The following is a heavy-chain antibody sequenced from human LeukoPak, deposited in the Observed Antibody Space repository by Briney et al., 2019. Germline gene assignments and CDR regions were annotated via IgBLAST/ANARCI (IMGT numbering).Heavy chain of an antibody. Sequence: SQTLSLTCTVAGGSISSGSYYWSWIRQPPGKGLEWIGYIYYSGSTNYNPSLKSRVTISVDKSKNQFSLKLRSVTAADTAVYYCARDRYYYDSSGTRWFDPWGQGTLVTVSS. J-gene: IGHJ5*02. CDR3: ARDRYYYDSSGTRWFDP. D-gene: IGHD3-22*01. CDR2: IYYSGST. V-gene: IGHV4-61*01. CDR1: GGSISSGSYY.